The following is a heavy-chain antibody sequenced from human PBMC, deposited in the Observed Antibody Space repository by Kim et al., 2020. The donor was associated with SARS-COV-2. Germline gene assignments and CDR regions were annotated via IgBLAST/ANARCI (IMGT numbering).Heavy chain of an antibody. V-gene: IGHV4-39*01. CDR3: ARPLGSGSYYNSPDNWFDP. Sequence: SETLSLTCTVSGGSISSSSYYWGWIRQPPGKGLEWIGSIYYSGSTYYNPSLKSRVTISVDTSKNQFSLKLSSVTAADTAVYYWARPLGSGSYYNSPDNWFDPWGQGTLVTVSS. CDR1: GGSISSSSYY. CDR2: IYYSGST. J-gene: IGHJ5*02. D-gene: IGHD3-10*01.